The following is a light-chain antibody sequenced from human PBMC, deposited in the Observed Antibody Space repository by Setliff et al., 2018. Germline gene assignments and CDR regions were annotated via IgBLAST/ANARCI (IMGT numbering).Light chain of an antibody. J-gene: IGLJ2*01. CDR2: DNS. CDR3: QSYDSSLTGSV. CDR1: SSNIGAGYA. Sequence: QSVLTQPPSVSGAPGQRVTISCTGSSSNIGAGYAVYWYQHLPGTAPKVVTFDNSNRPSGVPDRFSGSKSGTSASLAINGLQAEDEADYYCQSYDSSLTGSVFGGGTKVTVL. V-gene: IGLV1-40*01.